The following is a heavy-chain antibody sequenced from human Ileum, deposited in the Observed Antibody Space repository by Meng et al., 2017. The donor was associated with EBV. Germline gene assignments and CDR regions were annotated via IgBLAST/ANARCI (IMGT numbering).Heavy chain of an antibody. CDR3: ARRGSYGGGCDY. J-gene: IGHJ4*02. CDR1: GGSFTDYY. V-gene: IGHV4-34*01. D-gene: IGHD1-26*01. CDR2: INPSEGT. Sequence: QVQLQQWGAGLFKPSETLSLTCAVYGGSFTDYYWTWIRQPPGKGLEWIGEINPSEGTNYNPSLKSRVTISVDTSKNQFSLKMNSLTAADTAIYYCARRGSYGGGCDYWGQGTLVTVSS.